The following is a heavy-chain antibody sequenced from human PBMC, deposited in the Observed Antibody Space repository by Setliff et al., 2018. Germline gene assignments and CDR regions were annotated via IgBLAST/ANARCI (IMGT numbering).Heavy chain of an antibody. Sequence: GGSLRLSCEVSGFTFSAHGMHWVRQAPGKGPEWVAVIWYDGSNKYYVDSVKGRFTVSRDNSKDTLYLQMNSLRVEDSAIYYCVCFSWRGCSGDTCYSGDDSFDMWGQGTEVTVSS. D-gene: IGHD2-15*01. CDR2: IWYDGSNK. J-gene: IGHJ3*02. CDR3: VCFSWRGCSGDTCYSGDDSFDM. V-gene: IGHV3-30*02. CDR1: GFTFSAHG.